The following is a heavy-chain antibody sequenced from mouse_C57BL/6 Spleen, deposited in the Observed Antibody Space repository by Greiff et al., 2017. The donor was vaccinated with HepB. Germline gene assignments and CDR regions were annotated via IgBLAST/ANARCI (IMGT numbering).Heavy chain of an antibody. J-gene: IGHJ3*01. Sequence: QVQLKQSGAELVKPGASVKISCKASGYAFSSYWMNWVKQRPGKGLEWIGQIYPGDGDTNYNGKFKGKATLTADKSSSTAYMQLSSLTSEDSAVYFCARSGGYDAWFAYWGQGTLVTVSA. CDR1: GYAFSSYW. CDR3: ARSGGYDAWFAY. CDR2: IYPGDGDT. V-gene: IGHV1-80*01. D-gene: IGHD2-2*01.